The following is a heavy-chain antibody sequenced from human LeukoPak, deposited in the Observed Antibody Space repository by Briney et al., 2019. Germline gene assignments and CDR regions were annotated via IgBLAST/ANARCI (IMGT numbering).Heavy chain of an antibody. CDR1: GGSISSSY. V-gene: IGHV4-59*01. D-gene: IGHD3-3*01. Sequence: SETLSLTCTVSGGSISSSYWSWIRQPPGKGLEWIGYIYYSGSTNYDPSLKSRVTISLDTSKNQFSLKLSSVTAADTAVYYCARGIRFLEWLMNYDAFDIWGQGTMVTVSS. CDR3: ARGIRFLEWLMNYDAFDI. CDR2: IYYSGST. J-gene: IGHJ3*02.